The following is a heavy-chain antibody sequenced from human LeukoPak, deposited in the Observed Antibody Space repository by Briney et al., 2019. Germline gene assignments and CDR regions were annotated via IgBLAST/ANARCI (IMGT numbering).Heavy chain of an antibody. CDR1: GVSISSSTYY. V-gene: IGHV4-39*01. J-gene: IGHJ3*02. D-gene: IGHD2-8*01. CDR3: ARLQYCTDGVCSFAFDI. Sequence: PSETLSLTCTVSGVSISSSTYYCVWIRQPPGKGLEWIGSIYYSGSTYYNPSLKSRVTISGDTSKTQFSLKLNSVTAADTAVYYCARLQYCTDGVCSFAFDIWGQGTMVTVSS. CDR2: IYYSGST.